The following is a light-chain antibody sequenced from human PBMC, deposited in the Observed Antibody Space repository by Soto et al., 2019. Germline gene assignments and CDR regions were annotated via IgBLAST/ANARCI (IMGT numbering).Light chain of an antibody. Sequence: DIVMTQTPLSLPVTPGEPASISCTSSQSLLDSDDGYTYLDWYLQKPGQSPQLLIYMVSSRASGVPDRFSGGGSGTDFTLKISRVEAEDVGVYYCMQRREFPSTFGQGTKLQIK. J-gene: IGKJ2*01. V-gene: IGKV2-40*01. CDR2: MVS. CDR3: MQRREFPST. CDR1: QSLLDSDDGYTY.